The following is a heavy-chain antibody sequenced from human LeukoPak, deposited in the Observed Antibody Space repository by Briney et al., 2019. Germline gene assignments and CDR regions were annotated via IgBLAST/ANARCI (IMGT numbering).Heavy chain of an antibody. Sequence: ASVKVSCKASGGTFSSYAISWVRQAPGQGLEWMGRIIPIFGTANYAQKFQGRVTITRNTSISTAYMELSSLTSEDTAVYYCARGRDWLRWFDPWGQGTLVTVSS. CDR1: GGTFSSYA. J-gene: IGHJ5*02. CDR2: IIPIFGTA. V-gene: IGHV1-69*05. CDR3: ARGRDWLRWFDP. D-gene: IGHD3/OR15-3a*01.